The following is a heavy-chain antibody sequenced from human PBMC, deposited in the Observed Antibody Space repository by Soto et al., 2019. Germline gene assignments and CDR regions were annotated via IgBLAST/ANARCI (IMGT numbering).Heavy chain of an antibody. V-gene: IGHV5-51*01. CDR2: IYPGDSDT. CDR1: GYNFTAYW. D-gene: IGHD3-22*01. Sequence: PRESQKISCKGSGYNFTAYWIVWVRQMPGKGLEWMGIIYPGDSDTRYSPSFQGQVTMSADKSISTAYLQWSSVKASDNAIYYCARQYYYETSGYRPFDYWGQGTRVTVSS. CDR3: ARQYYYETSGYRPFDY. J-gene: IGHJ4*02.